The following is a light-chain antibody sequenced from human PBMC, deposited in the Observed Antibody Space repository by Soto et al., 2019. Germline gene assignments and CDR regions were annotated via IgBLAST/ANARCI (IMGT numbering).Light chain of an antibody. J-gene: IGKJ3*01. V-gene: IGKV1-39*01. CDR2: AAS. Sequence: DIQMTQSPSSLSASVGDRVTITCRASQSISSYLNWYQQKPGKAPKLLIYAASSLQSGVPSRFSGSGSGTDFTLTISSLLPEDFATYYCQQSYSTPRDFGPGTKVDIK. CDR3: QQSYSTPRD. CDR1: QSISSY.